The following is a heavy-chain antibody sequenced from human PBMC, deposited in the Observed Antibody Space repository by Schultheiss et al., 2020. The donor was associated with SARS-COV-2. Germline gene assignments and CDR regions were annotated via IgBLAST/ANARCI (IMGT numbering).Heavy chain of an antibody. CDR1: GFTFSSYS. J-gene: IGHJ6*02. CDR2: ISSSSSYI. V-gene: IGHV3-21*01. Sequence: GGSLRLSCAASGFTFSSYSMNWVRQAPGKGLEWVSSISSSSSYIYYADSVKGRFTISRDNAKNSLYLQMNSLRAEDTAVYYCAKDRRSGWYWPYYYYGMDVWGQGTTVTVSS. CDR3: AKDRRSGWYWPYYYYGMDV. D-gene: IGHD6-19*01.